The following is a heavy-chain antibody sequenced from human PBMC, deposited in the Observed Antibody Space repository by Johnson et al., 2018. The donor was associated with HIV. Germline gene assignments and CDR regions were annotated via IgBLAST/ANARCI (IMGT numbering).Heavy chain of an antibody. CDR1: GFTFDDYG. CDR2: IRYDGSNK. CDR3: AKDHVKVVNDAFDI. V-gene: IGHV3-30*02. Sequence: VQLVESGGGVVRPGGSLRLSCAASGFTFDDYGMSWVRQAPGKGLAWVAFIRYDGSNKYYAAPVKGRFTISRDNSKNTLYLQMNSLRAEDTAVYYCAKDHVKVVNDAFDIWGQGTMVTVSS. J-gene: IGHJ3*02. D-gene: IGHD3-22*01.